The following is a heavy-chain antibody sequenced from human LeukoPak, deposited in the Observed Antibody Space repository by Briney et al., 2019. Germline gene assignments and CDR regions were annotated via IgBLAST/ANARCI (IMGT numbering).Heavy chain of an antibody. CDR1: GYTFTSYY. Sequence: ASVKVSCKASGYTFTSYYMHWVRRAPGQGLEWMGIINPSGGSTSYAQKFQGRVTMTRDTSTSTVYMELSSLRSEDTAVYYCARGGDPIGYDLWSVPKDYYYYMDVWGKGTTVTVSS. CDR2: INPSGGST. CDR3: ARGGDPIGYDLWSVPKDYYYYMDV. J-gene: IGHJ6*03. D-gene: IGHD3-3*01. V-gene: IGHV1-46*01.